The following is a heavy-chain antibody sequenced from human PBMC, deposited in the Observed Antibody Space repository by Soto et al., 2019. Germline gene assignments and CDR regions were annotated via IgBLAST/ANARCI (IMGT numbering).Heavy chain of an antibody. CDR1: GGTFISYA. CDR3: AIRRVNKYLIVFDY. D-gene: IGHD2-21*01. Sequence: QVQLVQSGAEVKKPGSSVKVSCKASGGTFISYAISWVRQAPGRGLEWMGWIIPVFGTANYRQKFQGRVTITAHESTSTAYSEISSLRSEDMYFYYCAIRRVNKYLIVFDYWGQGTLVTFSS. V-gene: IGHV1-69*01. CDR2: IIPVFGTA. J-gene: IGHJ4*02.